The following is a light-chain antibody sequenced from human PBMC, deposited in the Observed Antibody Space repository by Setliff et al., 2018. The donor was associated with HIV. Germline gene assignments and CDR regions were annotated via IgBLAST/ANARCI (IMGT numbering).Light chain of an antibody. V-gene: IGLV2-14*01. Sequence: QSGLTQPASVSGSPGQSITISCTGTSSDVGGYSHVSWYQQHPGKAPKLIIYEVRNRPSGVSNRFSGSKSGNTASLTISGLQAEDEADYYCSSYAVTNTLPFGTGTKVTVL. CDR2: EVR. CDR3: SSYAVTNTLP. J-gene: IGLJ1*01. CDR1: SSDVGGYSH.